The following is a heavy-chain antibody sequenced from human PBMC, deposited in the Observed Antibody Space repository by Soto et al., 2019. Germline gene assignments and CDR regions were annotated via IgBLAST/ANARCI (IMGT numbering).Heavy chain of an antibody. CDR2: IYYSGST. Sequence: QLQLQESGPGLVKPSETLSLTCTVSGGSISSSSYYWGWIRQPPGKGLEWIGSIYYSGSTYYNPSLKSRVPIPVDTSTTQFPLKLSSVTAADTAVYYCASPARYSSPSGFGYWGQGTLVTVSS. D-gene: IGHD6-19*01. CDR1: GGSISSSSYY. V-gene: IGHV4-39*01. J-gene: IGHJ4*02. CDR3: ASPARYSSPSGFGY.